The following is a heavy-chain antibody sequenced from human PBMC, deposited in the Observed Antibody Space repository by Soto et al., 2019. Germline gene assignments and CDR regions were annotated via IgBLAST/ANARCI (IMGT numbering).Heavy chain of an antibody. CDR3: ARWVFRSLMDV. CDR1: GGSISSSSYL. CDR2: LQYDGAT. Sequence: QPQLQESGPGLVKPSETLSLTCSVSGGSISSSSYLWGWIRQPPGKGLEWIGSLQYDGATYYNPTRNRRVTIPLHKTQSHLPLHLSSVTAADTAVYYRARWVFRSLMDVWGQGTTVTVSS. V-gene: IGHV4-39*02. J-gene: IGHJ6*02. D-gene: IGHD1-26*01.